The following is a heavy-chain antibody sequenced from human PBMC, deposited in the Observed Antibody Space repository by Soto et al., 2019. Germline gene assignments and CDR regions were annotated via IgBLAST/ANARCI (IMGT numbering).Heavy chain of an antibody. CDR1: GASVNSGDYY. V-gene: IGHV4-30-4*01. CDR2: IHYSETI. Sequence: QVQLQESGPGLVKASQTLSLTCTVSGASVNSGDYYWSWVRQPPGRGLEWIGYIHYSETIYYNPSLKSRVQISVETFKTQCSMEVSSVTAEDTAVYYCARAHRYYDYPDIWGQGTTVTVSS. D-gene: IGHD3-22*01. CDR3: ARAHRYYDYPDI. J-gene: IGHJ3*02.